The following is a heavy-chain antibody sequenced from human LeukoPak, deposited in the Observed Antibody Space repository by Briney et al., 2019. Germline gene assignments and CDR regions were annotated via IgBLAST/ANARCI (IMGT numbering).Heavy chain of an antibody. D-gene: IGHD5-12*01. CDR1: GGSFSGYY. CDR3: ARGVVATIFDY. V-gene: IGHV4-34*01. CDR2: INHSGST. Sequence: PSETLSHTCTVYGGSFSGYYWSWIRQPPGQGLEWVGEINHSGSTNYNPSLKSRVTISVDTSKNQFSLKLSSVTAADTAVYYCARGVVATIFDYWGQGTLVTVSS. J-gene: IGHJ4*02.